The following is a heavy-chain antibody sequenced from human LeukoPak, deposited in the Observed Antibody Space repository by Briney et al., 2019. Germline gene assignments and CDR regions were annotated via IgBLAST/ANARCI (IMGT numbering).Heavy chain of an antibody. Sequence: ASVKVSCKASGYTFTGYYMHWVRQAPGQGLEWMGWINPNSGGTNYAQKFQGWVTMTRDTSISTAYMELSRLRSDDTAVYYCARSGYSYGPKLGFFDYWGQGTLVTVSS. V-gene: IGHV1-2*04. CDR2: INPNSGGT. D-gene: IGHD5-18*01. J-gene: IGHJ4*02. CDR1: GYTFTGYY. CDR3: ARSGYSYGPKLGFFDY.